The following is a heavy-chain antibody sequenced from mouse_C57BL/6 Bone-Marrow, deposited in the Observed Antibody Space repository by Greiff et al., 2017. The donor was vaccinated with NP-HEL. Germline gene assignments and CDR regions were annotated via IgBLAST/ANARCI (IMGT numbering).Heavy chain of an antibody. CDR1: GYTFTSYW. V-gene: IGHV1-64*01. Sequence: VQLQQPGAELVKPGASVKLSCKASGYTFTSYWMHWVKQRPGQGLEWIGMIHPNSGSTNYNEKFKSKATLTVDKSSSTAYMQLSSLTSEDSAVYYCARETAQATRAMDYWGQGTSVTVSS. CDR2: IHPNSGST. J-gene: IGHJ4*01. D-gene: IGHD3-2*02. CDR3: ARETAQATRAMDY.